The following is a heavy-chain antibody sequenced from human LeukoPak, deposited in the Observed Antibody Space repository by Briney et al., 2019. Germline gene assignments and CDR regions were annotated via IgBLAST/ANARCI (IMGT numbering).Heavy chain of an antibody. CDR2: ISSSSSYI. CDR1: GFTFSSYS. Sequence: PGGSLRLSCAASGFTFSSYSMNWVRQAPGKGLEWVSSISSSSSYIYYADSVKGRFTISRDNAKNSLYLQMNSLSAEDTAVYYCARSCIAARPYYYYMDVWGKGTTVTVSS. CDR3: ARSCIAARPYYYYMDV. V-gene: IGHV3-21*01. D-gene: IGHD6-6*01. J-gene: IGHJ6*03.